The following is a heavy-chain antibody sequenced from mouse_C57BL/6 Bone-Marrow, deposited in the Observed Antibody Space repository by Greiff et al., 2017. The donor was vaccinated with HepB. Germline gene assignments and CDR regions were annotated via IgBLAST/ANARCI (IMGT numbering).Heavy chain of an antibody. J-gene: IGHJ4*01. Sequence: QVQLQQSGAELVKPGASVKISCKASGYAFSSYWMNWVKQRPGKGLEWIGQIYPGDGDTNYNGKFKGKATLTADKSSSTAYMQLSSLTSEDSAVYYCARERIYYDYDEDYYAMDYWGQGTSVTVSS. CDR1: GYAFSSYW. CDR3: ARERIYYDYDEDYYAMDY. V-gene: IGHV1-80*01. CDR2: IYPGDGDT. D-gene: IGHD2-4*01.